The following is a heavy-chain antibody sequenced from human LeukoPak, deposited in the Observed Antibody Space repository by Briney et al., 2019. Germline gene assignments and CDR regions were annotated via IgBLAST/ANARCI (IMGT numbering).Heavy chain of an antibody. D-gene: IGHD3-9*01. CDR1: GFTFSSYG. J-gene: IGHJ4*02. V-gene: IGHV3-30*03. CDR2: ISYDGSNK. Sequence: GGSLRLSCAASGFTFSSYGMHWVRQAPGKGLEWVAVISYDGSNKYYADSVKGRFTISRDNSKNTLYLQMNSLRAEDTAVYYCARSKDTLTGYCFDYWGQGTLVTVSS. CDR3: ARSKDTLTGYCFDY.